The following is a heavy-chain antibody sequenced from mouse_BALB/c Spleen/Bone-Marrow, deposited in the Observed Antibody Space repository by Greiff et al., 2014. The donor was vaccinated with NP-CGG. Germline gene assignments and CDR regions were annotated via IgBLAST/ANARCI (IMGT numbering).Heavy chain of an antibody. CDR2: IGSGSSTI. CDR1: GFTFSSFG. CDR3: ARRANWDAMDY. J-gene: IGHJ4*01. Sequence: EVHLVESGGGLVQPGGSRKLSCAASGFTFSSFGMHWVRQAPEKGLEWVAYIGSGSSTIYYADTVKGRFTISRDNPKNTLFLQMTSLRSEDTAMYYCARRANWDAMDYWGQGTSVTVSS. V-gene: IGHV5-17*02. D-gene: IGHD4-1*01.